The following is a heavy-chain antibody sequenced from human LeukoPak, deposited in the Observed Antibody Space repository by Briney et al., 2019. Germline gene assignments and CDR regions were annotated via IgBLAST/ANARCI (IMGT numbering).Heavy chain of an antibody. CDR1: GYTFTSYA. V-gene: IGHV7-4-1*02. CDR2: INTNTGNP. Sequence: GASVTVSCKASGYTFTSYAMNWVRQAPGQGLEWMGWINTNTGNPTYAQGFTGRFVFSLDTSVSTAYLQISSLKAEDTAVYYCAKGVPSSTDAFDIWGQGTMVTVSS. J-gene: IGHJ3*02. D-gene: IGHD2-2*01. CDR3: AKGVPSSTDAFDI.